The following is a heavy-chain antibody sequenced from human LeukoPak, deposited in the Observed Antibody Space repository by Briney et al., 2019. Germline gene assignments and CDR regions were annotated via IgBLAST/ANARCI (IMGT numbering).Heavy chain of an antibody. D-gene: IGHD2-8*01. J-gene: IGHJ5*02. CDR3: ARVKSLSIGTNRRFDT. Sequence: ASVKVSCKASGYTFSIYGISWARQAPRQGLEWMGWISGDNGDPKYAQKFQDRLTMTTDTCSNTAYMELRSLRSDDTAVYFSARVKSLSIGTNRRFDTWGQGTLVTVSS. CDR1: GYTFSIYG. CDR2: ISGDNGDP. V-gene: IGHV1-18*01.